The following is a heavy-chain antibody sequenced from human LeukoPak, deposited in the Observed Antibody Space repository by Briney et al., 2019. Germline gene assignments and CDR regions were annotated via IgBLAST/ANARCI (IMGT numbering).Heavy chain of an antibody. CDR1: GFTFSNYG. D-gene: IGHD1-26*01. CDR2: IYNDGSKT. J-gene: IGHJ4*02. V-gene: IGHV3-33*03. CDR3: ARILDSGSYYGYYFDY. Sequence: GGSLRLSCAASGFTFSNYGMHWVRQAPGKGLEWVAVIYNDGSKTYYADSVKGRFSIARDDSRKMVYLQMNTLRAEDTAVYYCARILDSGSYYGYYFDYWGQGTLVTVSS.